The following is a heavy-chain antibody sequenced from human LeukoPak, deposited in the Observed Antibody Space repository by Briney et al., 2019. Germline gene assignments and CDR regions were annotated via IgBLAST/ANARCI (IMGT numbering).Heavy chain of an antibody. D-gene: IGHD2-15*01. CDR1: GFTFSSYG. Sequence: GGSLRLSCAASGFTFSSYGMHWVRQAPGKGLEWVAVISYDGGNKYYADSVKGRFTISRDNSKNTLYLQMNSLRAEDTAVYYCAKDLSGCSGGSCYYFDYWGQGTLVTVSS. CDR3: AKDLSGCSGGSCYYFDY. J-gene: IGHJ4*02. CDR2: ISYDGGNK. V-gene: IGHV3-30*18.